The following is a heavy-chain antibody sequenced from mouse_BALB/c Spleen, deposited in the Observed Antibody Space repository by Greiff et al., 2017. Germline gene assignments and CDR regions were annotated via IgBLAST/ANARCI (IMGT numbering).Heavy chain of an antibody. Sequence: VQLQQSGAELVKPGASVKLSCTASGFHIKDTYMHWVKQRPEQGLEWIGRIDPANGNTKYDPKFQGKATITADTSSNTAYLQLSSLTSEDTAVYYCARPGVFYDFDYWGQGTTLTVSS. CDR1: GFHIKDTY. J-gene: IGHJ2*01. V-gene: IGHV14-3*02. D-gene: IGHD2-4*01. CDR3: ARPGVFYDFDY. CDR2: IDPANGNT.